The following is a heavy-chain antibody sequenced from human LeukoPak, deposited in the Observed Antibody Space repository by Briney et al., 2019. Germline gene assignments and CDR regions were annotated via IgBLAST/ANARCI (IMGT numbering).Heavy chain of an antibody. J-gene: IGHJ5*02. CDR2: INDDGSDT. CDR1: GFTFKLYW. D-gene: IGHD2-15*01. V-gene: IGHV3-74*01. Sequence: QPGGSLRLSCAASGFTFKLYWMHWVRQVPGKRPVWVSRINDDGSDTVYADSVRGRFTISRDDAKNTVYLQMNNLRAEDTAVYHCVRGGPSTWSWGQGTLVTVSS. CDR3: VRGGPSTWS.